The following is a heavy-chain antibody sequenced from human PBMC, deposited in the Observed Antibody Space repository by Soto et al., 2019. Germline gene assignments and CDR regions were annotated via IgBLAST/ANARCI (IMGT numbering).Heavy chain of an antibody. CDR1: SGSVSSGTYY. J-gene: IGHJ2*01. CDR3: SRDQGLGAGYFAL. V-gene: IGHV4-61*01. CDR2: IYRGSP. Sequence: QVQLQESGPGQVKPSETLFLTCTVSSGSVSSGTYYWSWIRQPAGKGLEWMGYIYRGSPNYNPSLESRATISVDTSRTQFSLMLSSVTAADTAVYYCSRDQGLGAGYFALWGRGTLVTVSS. D-gene: IGHD7-27*01.